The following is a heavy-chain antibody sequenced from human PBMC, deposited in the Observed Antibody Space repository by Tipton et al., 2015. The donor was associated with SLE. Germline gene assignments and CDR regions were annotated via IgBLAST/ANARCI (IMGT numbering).Heavy chain of an antibody. CDR1: GGSISSYY. CDR2: IDYSGST. J-gene: IGHJ4*02. D-gene: IGHD6-19*01. V-gene: IGHV4-59*12. Sequence: TLSLTCTVSGGSISSYYWSWIRQHPGKGLEWIGYIDYSGSTNYNPSLKSRVTISVDTSKNQFSLTLSSVTAADTAVYYCARGRSSGWYAVFDYWGQGTLVTVSS. CDR3: ARGRSSGWYAVFDY.